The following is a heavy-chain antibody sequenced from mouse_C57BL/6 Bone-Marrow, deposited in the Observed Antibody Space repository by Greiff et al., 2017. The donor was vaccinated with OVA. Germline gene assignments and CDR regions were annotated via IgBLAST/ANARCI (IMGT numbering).Heavy chain of an antibody. CDR1: GYTFTDYN. Sequence: EVQLQQSGPELVKPGASVKIPCKASGYTFTDYNMDWVKQSHGKSLEWIGDINPNNGGTIYNQKFKGKATLTVDKSSSTAYMELRSLTSEDTAVYDCARGGDYGTRYWYFDVWGTGTTVTVSS. V-gene: IGHV1-18*01. J-gene: IGHJ1*03. D-gene: IGHD1-1*01. CDR3: ARGGDYGTRYWYFDV. CDR2: INPNNGGT.